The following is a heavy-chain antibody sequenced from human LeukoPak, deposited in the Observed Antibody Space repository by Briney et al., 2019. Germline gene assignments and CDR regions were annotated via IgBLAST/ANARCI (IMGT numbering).Heavy chain of an antibody. CDR3: AKGARGDTVTSIVGLNWFDP. CDR2: ISYDGSHK. V-gene: IGHV3-30*18. D-gene: IGHD4-17*01. Sequence: GGSLRLSCAASGITFRSYGMHWVRQAPGKGLEWVAVISYDGSHKYYADSVKGRFSISRDNSKNTLYLQMNSLRADDTAVYYCAKGARGDTVTSIVGLNWFDPWGQGALVTVSS. CDR1: GITFRSYG. J-gene: IGHJ5*02.